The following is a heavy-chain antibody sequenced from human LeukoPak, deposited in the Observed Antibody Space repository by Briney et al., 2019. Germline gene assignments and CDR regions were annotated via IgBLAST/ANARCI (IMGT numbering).Heavy chain of an antibody. J-gene: IGHJ2*01. CDR1: GGSISSYS. D-gene: IGHD4-23*01. CDR2: FYTSGTT. CDR3: ARTVVTLDWYFDL. Sequence: PSETLSLTCSVSGGSISSYSWNWIRQPAGKGLEWIGRFYTSGTTNYNPSLKSRVTMSIDTSKNQVSLKMRSETAADTAVYYCARTVVTLDWYFDLWGRGTLVSVSS. V-gene: IGHV4-4*07.